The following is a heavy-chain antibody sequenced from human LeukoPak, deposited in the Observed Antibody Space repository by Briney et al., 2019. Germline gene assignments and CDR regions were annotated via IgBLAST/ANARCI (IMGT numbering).Heavy chain of an antibody. CDR2: INHSGST. J-gene: IGHJ4*02. CDR3: ARDLTHSDFDY. V-gene: IGHV4-34*01. Sequence: PSETLSLTCAVYGGSFSGYYWSWIRQPPGKGLEWIGEINHSGSTNYNPSRKSRVTISVDTSKNQFSLKLSSVTAADTAVYYCARDLTHSDFDYWGQGTLVTVSS. D-gene: IGHD6-13*01. CDR1: GGSFSGYY.